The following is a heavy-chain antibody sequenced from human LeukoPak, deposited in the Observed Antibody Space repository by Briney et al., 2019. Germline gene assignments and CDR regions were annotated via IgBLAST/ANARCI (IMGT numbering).Heavy chain of an antibody. V-gene: IGHV3-48*02. CDR1: GFTFSSYS. Sequence: PGGSLRLSCAASGFTFSSYSMNWVRQAPGKGLEWVSYISSSSSTIYYADSVKGRFTISRDNAKNSLYLQMNSLRDEDTAVYYCAYKKSSVDHELPDYWGQGTLVTVSS. CDR2: ISSSSSTI. J-gene: IGHJ4*02. CDR3: AYKKSSVDHELPDY. D-gene: IGHD5-24*01.